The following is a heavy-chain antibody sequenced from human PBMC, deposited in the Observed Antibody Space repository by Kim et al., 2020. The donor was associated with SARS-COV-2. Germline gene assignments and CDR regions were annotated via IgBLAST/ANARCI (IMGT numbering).Heavy chain of an antibody. CDR2: INHSGST. J-gene: IGHJ6*02. Sequence: SETLSLTCAVYGGSFSGYYWSWIRQPPGKGLEWIGEINHSGSTNYNPSLKSRVTISVDTSKNQFSLKLSSVTAADTAVYYCASPTVTTGRYYYYYGMDVWGQGTTVTVSS. D-gene: IGHD4-4*01. CDR1: GGSFSGYY. CDR3: ASPTVTTGRYYYYYGMDV. V-gene: IGHV4-34*01.